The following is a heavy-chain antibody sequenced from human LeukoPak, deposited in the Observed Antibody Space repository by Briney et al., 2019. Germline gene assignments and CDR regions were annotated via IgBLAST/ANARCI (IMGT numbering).Heavy chain of an antibody. CDR1: GASISSGPYY. D-gene: IGHD1-26*01. J-gene: IGHJ4*02. CDR2: ISSSGTT. CDR3: ARDSGNFEVDY. Sequence: SETLSLTCTVSGASISSGPYYWGWIRQPPGTGLEWIGSISSSGTTYYNPSLKSRVIISGDTSKNQFSLKLSSVTAADTAVYYCARDSGNFEVDYWGQGTLVTVSS. V-gene: IGHV4-39*07.